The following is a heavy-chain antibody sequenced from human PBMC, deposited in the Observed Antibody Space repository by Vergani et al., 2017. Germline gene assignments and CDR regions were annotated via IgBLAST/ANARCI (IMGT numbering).Heavy chain of an antibody. V-gene: IGHV3-21*01. D-gene: IGHD3-9*01. CDR3: ARGGSTGSFDY. Sequence: EVQLLESGGGLVQPGGSLRLSCAASGFTFSSYAMSWVRQAPGKGLEWVSSISSSSSYIYYADSVKGRFTISRDNAKNSLYLQMNSLRAEDTAVYYCARGGSTGSFDYWGRGTLATVSS. J-gene: IGHJ2*01. CDR1: GFTFSSYA. CDR2: ISSSSSYI.